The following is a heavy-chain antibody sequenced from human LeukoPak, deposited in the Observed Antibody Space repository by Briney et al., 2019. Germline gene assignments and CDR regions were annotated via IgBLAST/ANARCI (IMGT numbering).Heavy chain of an antibody. CDR3: ATLLGYCSSISCYLDAFDI. Sequence: GGALKISLKGSGYPFTTYWIGWGRPRPGKGLGGRGIIYPGGSDTRYSTSFEGQVTISADKSISPAYLQWSSLNASDTAMYYCATLLGYCSSISCYLDAFDIWGQGTVVTVSS. CDR2: IYPGGSDT. CDR1: GYPFTTYW. V-gene: IGHV5-51*01. D-gene: IGHD2-2*01. J-gene: IGHJ3*02.